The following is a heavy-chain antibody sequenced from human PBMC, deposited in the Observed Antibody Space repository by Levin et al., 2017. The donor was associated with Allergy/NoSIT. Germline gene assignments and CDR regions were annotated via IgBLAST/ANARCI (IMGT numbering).Heavy chain of an antibody. CDR1: GFTFSNYW. Sequence: GGSLRLSCAASGFTFSNYWMTWVRQAPGKGLEWVANIKQDGSEKYYVDSVKGRFTISRDNAKNSLYLQVNSLRAEDTAIYYCARDKAYGDSYDYWGQGTLVTVSS. V-gene: IGHV3-7*01. D-gene: IGHD4-17*01. CDR2: IKQDGSEK. J-gene: IGHJ4*02. CDR3: ARDKAYGDSYDY.